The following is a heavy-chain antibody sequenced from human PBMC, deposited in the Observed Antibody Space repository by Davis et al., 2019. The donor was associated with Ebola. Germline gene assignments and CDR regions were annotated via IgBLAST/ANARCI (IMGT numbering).Heavy chain of an antibody. CDR3: ARVSRRYYYYGMDV. CDR1: GFTFSSYS. Sequence: PGGSLRLSCAASGFTFSSYSMNWVRQAPGKGLEWVSSISSSSSYIYYADSVKGRFTISRDNAKNSLYLQMNSLRAEDTAVYYCARVSRRYYYYGMDVWGQGTTVTVSS. J-gene: IGHJ6*02. V-gene: IGHV3-21*01. CDR2: ISSSSSYI.